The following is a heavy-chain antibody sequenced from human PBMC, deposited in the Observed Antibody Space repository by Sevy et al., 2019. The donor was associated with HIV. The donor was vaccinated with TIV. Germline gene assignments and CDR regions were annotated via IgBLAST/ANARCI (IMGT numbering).Heavy chain of an antibody. D-gene: IGHD3-3*01. CDR3: ARYRLLISPIFGSRYDMDV. CDR2: ISSSSSYI. CDR1: GFTFSSYS. Sequence: GGSLRLSCAASGFTFSSYSMNWVRQAPGKGLEWVSSISSSSSYIYYADSVKGRFTISRDNAKNSLYLQMNSLRAEDTDVYYSARYRLLISPIFGSRYDMDVWGKGTTVTVSS. V-gene: IGHV3-21*01. J-gene: IGHJ6*03.